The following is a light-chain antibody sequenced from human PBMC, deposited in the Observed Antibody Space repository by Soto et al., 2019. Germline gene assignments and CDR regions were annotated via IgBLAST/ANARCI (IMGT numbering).Light chain of an antibody. Sequence: DILLIQSPATLSASVGDRITITCRASKNIFKFLAWYQQRSGSAPNLLIYAASDLERGVPSRFSGSGSGTEFTLTIDNLQPNDSATYFCQHYHSQSITFGGGTQVDVK. CDR2: AAS. V-gene: IGKV1-5*01. CDR1: KNIFKF. CDR3: QHYHSQSIT. J-gene: IGKJ4*01.